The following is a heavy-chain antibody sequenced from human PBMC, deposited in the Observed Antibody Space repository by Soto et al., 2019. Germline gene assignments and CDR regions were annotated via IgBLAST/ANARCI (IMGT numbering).Heavy chain of an antibody. CDR3: ARRARPDFYYMDV. CDR1: GFTLRGYA. V-gene: IGHV3-64*01. D-gene: IGHD6-6*01. Sequence: EVQLVESGGGLAQPGGSLRLSCAASGFTLRGYAMVWVRQAPGEGLEYVSGISTNGVGTYYANSVQGRFTISRDNSKNTVYLQMGSLRPEDMAVYYCARRARPDFYYMDVWGKGTTVTVSS. CDR2: ISTNGVGT. J-gene: IGHJ6*03.